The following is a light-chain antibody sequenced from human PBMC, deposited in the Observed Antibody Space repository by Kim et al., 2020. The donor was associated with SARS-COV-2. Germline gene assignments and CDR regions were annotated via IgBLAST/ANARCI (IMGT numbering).Light chain of an antibody. V-gene: IGKV3-11*01. CDR1: QSIGTQ. Sequence: SWSPGERATLSCRASQSIGTQLGWYQQKPGQAPRLLISDTSNRAAGIPARFSGSGSETDFTLTISSLEPEDFAVYYCQQRSDWPLTFGGGTKV. CDR2: DTS. CDR3: QQRSDWPLT. J-gene: IGKJ4*01.